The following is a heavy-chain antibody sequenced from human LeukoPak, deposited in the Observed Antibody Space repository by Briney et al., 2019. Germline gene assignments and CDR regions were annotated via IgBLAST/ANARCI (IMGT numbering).Heavy chain of an antibody. V-gene: IGHV3-30*02. CDR1: GFTFSSYG. J-gene: IGHJ4*02. D-gene: IGHD2-15*01. CDR3: ARDLAPYCSGGRCSTFDY. Sequence: PGGSLRLSCAASGFTFSSYGIHWVRQAPGKGLEWVAFIRYDGNNKYYADSVKGRFTISRDNSKNTLYLQMNSLRGEDTALYYCARDLAPYCSGGRCSTFDYWGQGTLVTVSS. CDR2: IRYDGNNK.